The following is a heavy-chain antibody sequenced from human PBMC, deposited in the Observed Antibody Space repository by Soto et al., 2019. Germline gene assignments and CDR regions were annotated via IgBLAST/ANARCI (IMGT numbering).Heavy chain of an antibody. J-gene: IGHJ6*02. CDR2: ISSYNGDT. V-gene: IGHV1-18*01. CDR1: GYTFTRSG. D-gene: IGHD5-12*01. Sequence: QVQLVQSGAEVKKPGASVKVSCKASGYTFTRSGISWVRQAPGQGPEWMGWISSYNGDTNYAQTFQGRVTMPTDTSTSTAYMELRSLRSDDTAVYYCAGEGVAPYFYYGMDVWGQGTPVTVSS. CDR3: AGEGVAPYFYYGMDV.